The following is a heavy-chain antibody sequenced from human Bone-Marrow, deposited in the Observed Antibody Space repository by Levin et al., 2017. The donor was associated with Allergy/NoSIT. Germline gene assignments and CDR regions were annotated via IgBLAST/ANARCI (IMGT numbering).Heavy chain of an antibody. Sequence: GGSLRLSCAASGFTFSDYYMSWIRQAPGKGLEWVSYISSSGSTIYYADSVKGRFTISRDNAKNSLYLQMNSLRAEDTAVYYCAGMGVFRQWLTKPDQYFQHWGQCTLVTVSS. D-gene: IGHD6-19*01. CDR1: GFTFSDYY. J-gene: IGHJ1*01. CDR3: AGMGVFRQWLTKPDQYFQH. V-gene: IGHV3-11*01. CDR2: ISSSGSTI.